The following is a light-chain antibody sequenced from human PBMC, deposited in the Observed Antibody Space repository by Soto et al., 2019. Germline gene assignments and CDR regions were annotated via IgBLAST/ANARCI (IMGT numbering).Light chain of an antibody. J-gene: IGKJ5*01. Sequence: ELVLMSNAATMVVYGKDVDLVSRRTSQRLTRYLAWYQQKPDQAPRLLIYGIATRATDIPARFSGSGSGTDVSLISIRLGHEYGAVYYSQQDGCSARGTLGRGTRLDIK. CDR1: QRLTRY. CDR2: GIA. CDR3: QQDGCSARGT. V-gene: IGKV3D-15*02.